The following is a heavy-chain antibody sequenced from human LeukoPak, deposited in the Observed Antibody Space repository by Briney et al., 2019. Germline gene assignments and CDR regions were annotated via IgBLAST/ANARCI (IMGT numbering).Heavy chain of an antibody. Sequence: SETLSLTCTVSGGSISSYYWSWIRQPAGKGLEWIGRIYTSGSTNYNPSLKSRVTMSVDTSKNQFSLKLSSVTAADTAVYYCARLNYDILTGYWGCFDYWGQGTLVTVSS. V-gene: IGHV4-4*07. J-gene: IGHJ4*02. CDR2: IYTSGST. D-gene: IGHD3-9*01. CDR1: GGSISSYY. CDR3: ARLNYDILTGYWGCFDY.